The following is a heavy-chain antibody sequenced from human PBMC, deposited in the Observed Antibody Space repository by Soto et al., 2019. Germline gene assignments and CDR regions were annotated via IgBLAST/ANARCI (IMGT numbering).Heavy chain of an antibody. D-gene: IGHD2-15*01. V-gene: IGHV1-69*01. CDR2: IIPIFGTA. CDR1: GGTFSSYA. J-gene: IGHJ6*02. Sequence: QVQLVQSGAEVKKPGSSVKVSCKAPGGTFSSYAISWVRQAPGQGLEWMGGIIPIFGTANYAQKFQGRVTITEDESTSTGYMELSSLRSEDTAVYYCARSQGGSSSLDIYYYYYYGMDVLGQGTTVTVSS. CDR3: ARSQGGSSSLDIYYYYYYGMDV.